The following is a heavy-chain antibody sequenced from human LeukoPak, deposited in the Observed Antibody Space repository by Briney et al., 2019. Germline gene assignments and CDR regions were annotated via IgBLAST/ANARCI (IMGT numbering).Heavy chain of an antibody. CDR2: ISYDGSNK. CDR3: AKDGYCSGVSCYGIWFDP. D-gene: IGHD2-15*01. CDR1: GFTFSSYG. J-gene: IGHJ5*02. Sequence: GGSLRLSCAASGFTFSSYGMHWVRQAPGKGLEWVAVISYDGSNKYYADSVKGRFTISRDNSKNTLYLQMNSLRAEDTAVYYCAKDGYCSGVSCYGIWFDPWGQGTLVTVSS. V-gene: IGHV3-30*18.